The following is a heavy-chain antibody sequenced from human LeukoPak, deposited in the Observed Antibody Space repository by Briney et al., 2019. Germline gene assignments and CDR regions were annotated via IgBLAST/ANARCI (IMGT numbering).Heavy chain of an antibody. CDR1: GYSISSGYY. V-gene: IGHV4-38-2*01. J-gene: IGHJ5*02. CDR3: ARVEYYYGSGSSRFDP. D-gene: IGHD3-10*01. CDR2: IYHSGST. Sequence: SETLSLTCAVSGYSISSGYYWGWIRQPPGKGLEWIGSIYHSGSTYYNPSLKSRVTISVDTSKNQFSLKLSSVTAADTAVYYCARVEYYYGSGSSRFDPWGQGTQVTVFS.